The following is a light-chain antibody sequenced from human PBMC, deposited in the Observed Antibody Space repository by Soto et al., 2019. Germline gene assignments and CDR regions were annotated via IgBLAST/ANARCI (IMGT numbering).Light chain of an antibody. CDR3: SSYTSSSTCG. CDR1: SSDVGGYKY. CDR2: DVS. Sequence: QSALTQPASVSGSPGQSITISCTGTSSDVGGYKYVSRYHQHPGKAPKLMIYDVSNRPSGVYNRFSGSKSGNTASLTISGLQAEYEADYYCSSYTSSSTCGFGGGTKLTVL. V-gene: IGLV2-14*01. J-gene: IGLJ2*01.